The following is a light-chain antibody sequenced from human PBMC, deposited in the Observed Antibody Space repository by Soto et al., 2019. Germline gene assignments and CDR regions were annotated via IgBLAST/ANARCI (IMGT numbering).Light chain of an antibody. Sequence: QSVLTQPPSASGSPGQSVTISRTGTSSDVGAYHYVSWYQQHPGKAPTLIIYEVSQRPSGVPDRFSGSKSGNTASLTVSGLQADDEADYYCSSYAGTNNYVFGTGTKVTVL. J-gene: IGLJ1*01. CDR3: SSYAGTNNYV. V-gene: IGLV2-8*01. CDR1: SSDVGAYHY. CDR2: EVS.